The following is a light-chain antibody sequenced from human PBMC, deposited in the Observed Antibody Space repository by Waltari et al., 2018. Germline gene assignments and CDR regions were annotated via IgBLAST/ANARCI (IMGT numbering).Light chain of an antibody. CDR3: SSYAGSNGMV. J-gene: IGLJ3*02. CDR1: NSDIGAYNY. V-gene: IGLV2-8*01. CDR2: EVS. Sequence: QSALTQPPSASGSPGQSVTTSCTGTNSDIGAYNYVSWYQQYPGKAPRVVIYEVSQRPPGVPGRFSWSKSGNTASLTVSGLQAEDEAEYHCSSYAGSNGMVFGGGTKVTVL.